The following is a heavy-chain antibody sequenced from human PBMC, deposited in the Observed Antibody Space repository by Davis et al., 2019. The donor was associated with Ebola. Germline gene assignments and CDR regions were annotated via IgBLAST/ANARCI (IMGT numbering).Heavy chain of an antibody. Sequence: PSETLSLTCAVYGGSFSGYFWTWIRQPPGKGLEWIGEINHSGSTNYNPSLKSRVTISVDTSKNQFSLKLSSVTAADTAVYHCASGRGGNSLDYWGQGTLVTVSS. CDR1: GGSFSGYF. J-gene: IGHJ4*02. CDR3: ASGRGGNSLDY. D-gene: IGHD4-23*01. V-gene: IGHV4-34*01. CDR2: INHSGST.